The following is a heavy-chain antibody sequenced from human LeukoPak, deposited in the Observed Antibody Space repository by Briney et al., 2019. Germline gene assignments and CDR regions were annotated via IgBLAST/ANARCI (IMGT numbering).Heavy chain of an antibody. D-gene: IGHD3-10*01. V-gene: IGHV3-33*01. CDR2: IWNDGSNK. CDR1: GFMFSVYG. CDR3: ARASGPFDY. J-gene: IGHJ4*02. Sequence: GGSLRLSCVASGFMFSVYGMHWVRQAPGKGLEWVAVIWNDGSNKYYADSVKGRFTISRDNSKNTLYLQMNSLRAEDTAVYSCARASGPFDYWGQGTLVTVSS.